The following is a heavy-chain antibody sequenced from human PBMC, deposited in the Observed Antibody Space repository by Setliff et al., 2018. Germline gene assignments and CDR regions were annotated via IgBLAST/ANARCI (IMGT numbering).Heavy chain of an antibody. CDR1: GDSISSGYYY. CDR2: INHSGST. D-gene: IGHD2-8*01. CDR3: ARIDIVLMVYAD. Sequence: SETLSLTCTVSGDSISSGYYYWTWIRQSAGKGLEWIGEINHSGSTNYNPSLKSRVTISVDTSKNQFSLKLSPVTAADTAVYYCARIDIVLMVYADWGQGTMVTVSS. J-gene: IGHJ3*01. V-gene: IGHV4-61*10.